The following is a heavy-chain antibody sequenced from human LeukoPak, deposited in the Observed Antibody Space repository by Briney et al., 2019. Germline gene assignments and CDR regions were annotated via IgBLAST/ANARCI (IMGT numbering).Heavy chain of an antibody. CDR1: GFTFSSYG. Sequence: GRSLRLSCAASGFTFSSYGMHWVRLAPGKGLEWVAVISYDGSNKYYADSVKGRFTISRDNSKNTLYLQMNSLRAEDTAVYYCAKDFTLCSGGSCYPVLPDYWGQGTLVTVSS. CDR2: ISYDGSNK. CDR3: AKDFTLCSGGSCYPVLPDY. D-gene: IGHD2-15*01. J-gene: IGHJ4*02. V-gene: IGHV3-30*18.